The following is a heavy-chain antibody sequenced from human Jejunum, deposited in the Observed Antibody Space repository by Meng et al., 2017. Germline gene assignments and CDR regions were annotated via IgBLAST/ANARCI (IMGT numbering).Heavy chain of an antibody. Sequence: HGQLVGSGGGVVQPGRSLRLSCAASGFNFHGYAMHWVRQGTGKGLEWVAGISFDGTETFYADSVKGRFTISRDNSKNTLFLQMIGLRAEDTAMYYCARSGGFSSEYPWGQGTLVTVSS. D-gene: IGHD3-22*01. CDR3: ARSGGFSSEYP. J-gene: IGHJ5*02. CDR1: GFNFHGYA. CDR2: ISFDGTET. V-gene: IGHV3-30*01.